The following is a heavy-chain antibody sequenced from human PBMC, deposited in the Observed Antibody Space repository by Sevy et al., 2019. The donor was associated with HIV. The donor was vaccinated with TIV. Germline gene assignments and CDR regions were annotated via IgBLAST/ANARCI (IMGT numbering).Heavy chain of an antibody. Sequence: SETLSLTCIVSGGSISSSSYYWGWIRQPPGKGLEWIGSIYYSGNTYYNTSLKSRVTISVDTSKKQFSQKLSSVTAADTAVYYCATRLGYCSGSSCYPPEYFHHWGQGTLVTVSS. D-gene: IGHD2-15*01. CDR3: ATRLGYCSGSSCYPPEYFHH. V-gene: IGHV4-39*01. CDR2: IYYSGNT. CDR1: GGSISSSSYY. J-gene: IGHJ1*01.